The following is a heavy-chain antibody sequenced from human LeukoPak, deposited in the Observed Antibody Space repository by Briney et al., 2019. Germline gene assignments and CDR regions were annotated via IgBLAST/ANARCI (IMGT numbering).Heavy chain of an antibody. V-gene: IGHV3-23*01. CDR1: GFTFSSYA. D-gene: IGHD4-17*01. Sequence: PGGSLRLSCAASGFTFSSYAMSWVRQAPGKGLEWVSAISGSGGSTYYADSVKGRFTISRDNSKNTLYLQMNSLRAEDTAVYYCANPPDDYGDYYYGMDVWGQGTMVTVSS. CDR3: ANPPDDYGDYYYGMDV. J-gene: IGHJ6*02. CDR2: ISGSGGST.